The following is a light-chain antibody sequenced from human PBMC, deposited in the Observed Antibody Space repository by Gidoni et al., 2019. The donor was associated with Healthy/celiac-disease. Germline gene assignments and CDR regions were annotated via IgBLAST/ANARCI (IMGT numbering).Light chain of an antibody. CDR3: QQRSNWPPRIT. J-gene: IGKJ5*01. Sequence: EIVLTQSPATLSLSPGERATLSCRASQSVSSYLAWYQPKPGQAPRLLIYDASHRATGIPARFSGSGSGTDFTLTISSLEPEDFAVYYCQQRSNWPPRITFGQGTRLEI. CDR2: DAS. CDR1: QSVSSY. V-gene: IGKV3-11*01.